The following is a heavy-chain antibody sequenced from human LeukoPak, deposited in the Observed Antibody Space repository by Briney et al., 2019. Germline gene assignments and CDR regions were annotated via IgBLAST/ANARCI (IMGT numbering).Heavy chain of an antibody. J-gene: IGHJ5*02. CDR1: GYTFTSYD. Sequence: ASVKVSCKASGYTFTSYDINWVRQATGQGLEWMGWMNPNSGNTGYAQKFQGRVTMTRNTSISTAYMELSSLRSEDTAVYYCARAFPLGSWFDPWGQGTLVTVSS. D-gene: IGHD7-27*01. CDR2: MNPNSGNT. CDR3: ARAFPLGSWFDP. V-gene: IGHV1-8*01.